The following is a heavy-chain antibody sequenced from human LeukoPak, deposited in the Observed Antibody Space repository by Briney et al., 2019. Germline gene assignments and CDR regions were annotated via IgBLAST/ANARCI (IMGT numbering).Heavy chain of an antibody. CDR1: GYTFTSYG. CDR3: AGEGAYCGGDCYLNDAFGI. D-gene: IGHD2-21*02. Sequence: ASVKVSCKASGYTFTSYGISWVRQAPGQGLEWMGWISAYNGNTNYAQKLQGRVTMTTDTSTSTAYMELRSLRSDDTAVYYCAGEGAYCGGDCYLNDAFGIWGQGTMVTVSS. J-gene: IGHJ3*02. CDR2: ISAYNGNT. V-gene: IGHV1-18*01.